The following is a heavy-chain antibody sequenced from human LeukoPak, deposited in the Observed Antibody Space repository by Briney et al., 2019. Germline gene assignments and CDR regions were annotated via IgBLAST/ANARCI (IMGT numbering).Heavy chain of an antibody. CDR1: GFTFSSYA. CDR3: AKDQEIVVVIKGNWFDP. V-gene: IGHV3-23*01. J-gene: IGHJ5*02. D-gene: IGHD3-22*01. Sequence: GGSLRLSCAASGFTFSSYAMSWVRQAPGKGLEWVSAISGIGGSTYYADSVKGRFTISRDNSKNTLFLQMNSLRAEDTAVYYCAKDQEIVVVIKGNWFDPWGQGTLVSVSS. CDR2: ISGIGGST.